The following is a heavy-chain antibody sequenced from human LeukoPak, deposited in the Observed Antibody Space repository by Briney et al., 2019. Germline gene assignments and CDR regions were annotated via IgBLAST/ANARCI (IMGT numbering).Heavy chain of an antibody. D-gene: IGHD5-24*01. V-gene: IGHV3-21*04. Sequence: GGSLRLSCAASGFTFSSYSMNWVRQAPGKGLEWVSSISSSSSYIYYADSVKGRFTISRDNSKNTLYLQMNSLRAEDTAVYYCAKSEMATIQTFDYWGQGTLVTVSS. J-gene: IGHJ4*02. CDR2: ISSSSSYI. CDR1: GFTFSSYS. CDR3: AKSEMATIQTFDY.